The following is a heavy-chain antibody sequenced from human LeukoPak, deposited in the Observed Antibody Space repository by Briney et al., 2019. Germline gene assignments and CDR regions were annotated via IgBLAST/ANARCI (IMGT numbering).Heavy chain of an antibody. CDR2: IYYSGST. Sequence: SETLSPTCTVSGGSISTYYWSWIRQPPGKGLEWIGYIYYSGSTNYNRSLKSRVTISLDTSKNQFSLKLSSVTAADTAVYYCAGIDRYSYGQRTFDYWGQGTLVTVSS. J-gene: IGHJ4*02. CDR1: GGSISTYY. V-gene: IGHV4-59*12. CDR3: AGIDRYSYGQRTFDY. D-gene: IGHD5-18*01.